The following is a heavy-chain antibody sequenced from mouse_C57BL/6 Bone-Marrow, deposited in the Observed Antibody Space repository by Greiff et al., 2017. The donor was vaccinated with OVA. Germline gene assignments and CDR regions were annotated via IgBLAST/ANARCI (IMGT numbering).Heavy chain of an antibody. CDR2: IYPGSGNT. Sequence: QVQLQQSGPELVKPGASVKISCKASGYSFTSYYIHWVKQRPGQGLEWIGWIYPGSGNTKYNEKFKGKATLTADTSSSTAYMQLISLTSEDSAVYYCARLYYYGSSYEWYFDVWGTGTTVTVSS. V-gene: IGHV1-66*01. CDR3: ARLYYYGSSYEWYFDV. D-gene: IGHD1-1*01. CDR1: GYSFTSYY. J-gene: IGHJ1*03.